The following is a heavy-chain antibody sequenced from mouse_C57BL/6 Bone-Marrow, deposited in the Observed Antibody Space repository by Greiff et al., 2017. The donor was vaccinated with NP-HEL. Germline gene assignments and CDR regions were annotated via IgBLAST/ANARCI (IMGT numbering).Heavy chain of an antibody. V-gene: IGHV1-55*01. CDR1: GYTFTSYW. Sequence: VQLQQPGAELVKPGASVKMSCKASGYTFTSYWITWVKQRPGQGLEWIGDIYPGSGSTNYNEKFKSKATLTVDTSSSTAYMQLSSLTSEDSAVYYCARRVPYGSEGDYWGKGTTLTVSS. D-gene: IGHD1-1*01. J-gene: IGHJ2*01. CDR2: IYPGSGST. CDR3: ARRVPYGSEGDY.